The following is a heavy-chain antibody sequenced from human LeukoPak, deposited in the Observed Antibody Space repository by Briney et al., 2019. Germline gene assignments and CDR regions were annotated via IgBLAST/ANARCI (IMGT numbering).Heavy chain of an antibody. CDR2: INPNSGGT. D-gene: IGHD3-10*01. V-gene: IGHV1-2*02. Sequence: GASVKVSCKASGYSFTGYDMHWVRQAPGEGLEWMGWINPNSGGTNYAQRFQGRVTMTRDTSISTAYMEVSRLTSDDTAVYYCAREDGSGLKVAGYYGMDVWGQGTTVTVSS. CDR3: AREDGSGLKVAGYYGMDV. CDR1: GYSFTGYD. J-gene: IGHJ6*02.